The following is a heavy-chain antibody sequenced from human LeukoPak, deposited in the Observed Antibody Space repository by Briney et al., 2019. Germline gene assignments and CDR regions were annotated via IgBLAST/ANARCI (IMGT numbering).Heavy chain of an antibody. Sequence: ASVKVSCKASGYTFTGYYMHWVRQAPGQGLEWMGRINPNSGGTNCAQKFQGRVTMTRDTSISTAYMELSRLRSDDTAVYYCARAEIYYDSSGYYFYWGQGTLVTVSS. V-gene: IGHV1-2*06. CDR2: INPNSGGT. CDR3: ARAEIYYDSSGYYFY. D-gene: IGHD3-22*01. CDR1: GYTFTGYY. J-gene: IGHJ4*02.